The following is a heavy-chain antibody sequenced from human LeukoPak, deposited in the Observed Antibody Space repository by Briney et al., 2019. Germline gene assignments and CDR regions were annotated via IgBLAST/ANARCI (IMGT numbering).Heavy chain of an antibody. Sequence: SETLSLTCAVYGGSFSGYYWSWIRQPPGKGLEWIGEISYSGSTNYNPSLKSRVTISLDTSKNQFSLQLNSVTPEDTAVYYCARDLGEGDAFHIWGQGTVVTVSS. CDR1: GGSFSGYY. CDR2: ISYSGST. CDR3: ARDLGEGDAFHI. V-gene: IGHV4-34*01. J-gene: IGHJ3*02.